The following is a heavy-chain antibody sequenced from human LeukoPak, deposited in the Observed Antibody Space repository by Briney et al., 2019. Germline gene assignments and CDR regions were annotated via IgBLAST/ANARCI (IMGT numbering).Heavy chain of an antibody. V-gene: IGHV3-23*01. J-gene: IGHJ3*02. CDR3: AKNGGSYPWGGYDAFDI. D-gene: IGHD1-26*01. CDR1: GFTFSSYA. CDR2: ISGSGGST. Sequence: PGGSLRLSCAASGFTFSSYAMSWVRQAPGKGLEWVSAISGSGGSTYYADSVKGRFTISRDNSKNTLYLQMNSLRAEDTAVYYCAKNGGSYPWGGYDAFDIWGQGTMVTVSS.